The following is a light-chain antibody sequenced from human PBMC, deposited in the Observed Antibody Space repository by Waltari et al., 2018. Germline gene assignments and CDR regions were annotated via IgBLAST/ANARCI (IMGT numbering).Light chain of an antibody. CDR3: QVWDSSSDHPVV. J-gene: IGLJ2*01. V-gene: IGLV3-21*03. CDR1: NIGSKS. CDR2: DDS. Sequence: SYVLTQPPSVSVAPGKTARITCGGNNIGSKSVHWYQQKPGQAPVLVVYDDSDRPSGIPERCSGSNSGNAATLTISRVEAGDEADYSCQVWDSSSDHPVVFGGGTKLTVL.